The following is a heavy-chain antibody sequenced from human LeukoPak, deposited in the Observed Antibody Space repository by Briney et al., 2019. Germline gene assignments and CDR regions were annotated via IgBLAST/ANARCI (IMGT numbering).Heavy chain of an antibody. Sequence: SETLSLTCTVSGGSISSYYWSWIRQPPGKGLEWIGYIYYSGSTNYNPSLKSRVTISVDTSKNQFSLKLSSVTAADTAVYYCAVLRYFDWLLPQNIDYWGQGTLVTVSS. CDR1: GGSISSYY. J-gene: IGHJ4*02. V-gene: IGHV4-59*01. CDR3: AVLRYFDWLLPQNIDY. CDR2: IYYSGST. D-gene: IGHD3-9*01.